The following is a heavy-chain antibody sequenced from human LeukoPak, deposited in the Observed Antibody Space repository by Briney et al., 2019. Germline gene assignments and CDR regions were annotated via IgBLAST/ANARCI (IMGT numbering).Heavy chain of an antibody. V-gene: IGHV4-4*07. D-gene: IGHD3-3*01. J-gene: IGHJ2*01. Sequence: SETLSLTCTVSGGSISSYYWSWIRQPAGKGLEWIGRIYTSGSTNYNPSLKSRLTISVDKSKNQFSLQLSSVTAADTPVYYCASAGVVIQIPNWYFDLWGRGTLVTVSS. CDR1: GGSISSYY. CDR3: ASAGVVIQIPNWYFDL. CDR2: IYTSGST.